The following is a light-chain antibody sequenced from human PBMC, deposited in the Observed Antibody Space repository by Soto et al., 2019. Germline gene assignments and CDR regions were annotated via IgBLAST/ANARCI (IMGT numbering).Light chain of an antibody. CDR2: DAS. CDR1: QSVSSY. J-gene: IGKJ4*01. Sequence: EIVLTQSPATLSLSPGERATLSCRASQSVSSYLAWYPQKPGQAPRLLIYDASNRATGIPTRFSGSGSGTDFTITISSLEPEDFAVYYCQQPSNWPLTFGGGTKGEIK. V-gene: IGKV3-11*01. CDR3: QQPSNWPLT.